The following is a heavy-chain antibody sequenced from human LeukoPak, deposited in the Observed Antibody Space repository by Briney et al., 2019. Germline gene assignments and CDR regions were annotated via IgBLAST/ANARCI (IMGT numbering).Heavy chain of an antibody. J-gene: IGHJ4*02. CDR2: ISSSGSTR. CDR3: AREIVSAVAGNFDY. V-gene: IGHV3-48*03. Sequence: TGGSLRLSCTASEFTFSSYEMNWVRQAPGKGLEWVSYISSSGSTRTYADSVKGRFTISRDNAKNSLYLEMNSLRAEDTAVYYCAREIVSAVAGNFDYWGQGTLVTVSS. CDR1: EFTFSSYE. D-gene: IGHD6-19*01.